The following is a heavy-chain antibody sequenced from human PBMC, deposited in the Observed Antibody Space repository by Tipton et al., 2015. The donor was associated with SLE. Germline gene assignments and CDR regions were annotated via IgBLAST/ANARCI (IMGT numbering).Heavy chain of an antibody. Sequence: VQLVQSGGGLVQPGRSLRLSCTASGFTFGDYAMSWVRQAPGKGLEWVGFIRSKAYGGTTEYAASVKGRFTISRDDSKSIAYLQMNSLKTEDTAVYYCTRDQGDIAVAGSDPWGQGTLVTVSS. J-gene: IGHJ5*02. V-gene: IGHV3-49*04. CDR3: TRDQGDIAVAGSDP. CDR1: GFTFGDYA. D-gene: IGHD6-19*01. CDR2: IRSKAYGGTT.